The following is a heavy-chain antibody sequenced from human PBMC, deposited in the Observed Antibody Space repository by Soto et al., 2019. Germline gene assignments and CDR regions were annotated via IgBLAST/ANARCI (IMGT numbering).Heavy chain of an antibody. J-gene: IGHJ6*02. Sequence: EVQLVQSGAEVKKPGESLRISCTGSGYSFTSYWISWVRQMPGKGLEWMGRIDPSDSYTNYSPSFQGHVTISADKSISTAYLQWSSLKASDTAMYYCAPSGIASVRLGGEGDMDVWGQGTTGTVSS. D-gene: IGHD3-16*01. CDR3: APSGIASVRLGGEGDMDV. V-gene: IGHV5-10-1*03. CDR2: IDPSDSYT. CDR1: GYSFTSYW.